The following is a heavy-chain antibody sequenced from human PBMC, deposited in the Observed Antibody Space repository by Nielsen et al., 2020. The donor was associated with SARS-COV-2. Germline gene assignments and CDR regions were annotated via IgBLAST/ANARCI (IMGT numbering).Heavy chain of an antibody. Sequence: SETLSLTFTVSGASISSVGYYWSWIRQPPGKGLYWLSYILYIGTANYNPSLTSRGLVSIDTSKNQFSLKLSYVTAADTAVYYCATDGFSFGTFDYWGQGALVTVSS. D-gene: IGHD1-1*01. V-gene: IGHV4-61*08. CDR2: ILYIGTA. CDR1: GASISSVGYY. J-gene: IGHJ4*02. CDR3: ATDGFSFGTFDY.